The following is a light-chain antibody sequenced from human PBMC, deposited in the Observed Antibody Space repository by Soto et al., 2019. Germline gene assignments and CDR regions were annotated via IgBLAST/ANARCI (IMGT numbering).Light chain of an antibody. CDR3: HQYGSSPLT. CDR1: QSLSSTY. J-gene: IGKJ1*01. CDR2: GAS. Sequence: EIVLTQSPGTLSLSPRERATLSCRASQSLSSTYLAWYQQKPGQAPRLLIYGASNRATGIPDRFSGSGSGTDFTLTINRLEPEDFAVYYCHQYGSSPLTFGQGTKVEIK. V-gene: IGKV3-20*01.